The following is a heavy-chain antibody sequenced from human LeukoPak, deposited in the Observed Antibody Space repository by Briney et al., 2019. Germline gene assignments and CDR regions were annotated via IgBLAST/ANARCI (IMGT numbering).Heavy chain of an antibody. V-gene: IGHV1-2*02. CDR2: ISPTSGGT. CDR3: ARTYYYDSSGQPWGFDP. D-gene: IGHD3-22*01. Sequence: ASVKVSCKASGYTFTDFYMHWVRQAPGRGLEWMGYISPTSGGTKYAQNFQGRVTMTRDTSISTAYMELNRLTSDDTAVYYCARTYYYDSSGQPWGFDPWGQGTLVTVSS. CDR1: GYTFTDFY. J-gene: IGHJ5*02.